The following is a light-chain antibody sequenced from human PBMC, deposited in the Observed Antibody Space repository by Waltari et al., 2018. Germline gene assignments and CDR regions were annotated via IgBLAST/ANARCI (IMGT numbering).Light chain of an antibody. CDR1: SRAVGPYDY. V-gene: IGLV2-8*01. CDR3: SSYGGSDSYV. Sequence: QSALTPPPSASGSPGQSVTIPCTGTSRAVGPYDYCSWYQQYPGNAPRLLIYEVRKRPSGVPDRFSGSKSGNTASLTVSGLQAEDEADYYCSSYGGSDSYVFGSGTKVTV. J-gene: IGLJ1*01. CDR2: EVR.